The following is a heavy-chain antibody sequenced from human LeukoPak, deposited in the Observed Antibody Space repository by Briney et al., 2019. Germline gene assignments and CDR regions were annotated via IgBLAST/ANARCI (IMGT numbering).Heavy chain of an antibody. CDR1: GFTFSSYD. V-gene: IGHV3-30*18. CDR2: ISYDGSNK. D-gene: IGHD3-10*01. Sequence: PGGSLRLSCAASGFTFSSYDIHWVRQAPGKGLDWVALISYDGSNKYYADSVKGRFTISRDNSKNTLYLQMNSLRTEDTAVYYCAKAWTTMVLDYWGQGALVTVPS. CDR3: AKAWTTMVLDY. J-gene: IGHJ4*02.